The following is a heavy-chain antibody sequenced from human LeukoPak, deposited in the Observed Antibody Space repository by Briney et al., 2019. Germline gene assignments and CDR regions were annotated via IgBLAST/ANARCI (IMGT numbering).Heavy chain of an antibody. D-gene: IGHD3-9*01. CDR3: ARVADILTGYYLDY. J-gene: IGHJ4*02. CDR1: GGSISSYY. CDR2: IYYSGST. Sequence: PSETLSLTCTVSGGSISSYYWSWIRQPPGKGLEGIGYIYYSGSTNYNPSLKSRVTISVDTSKNQFSLKLSSVTAADTAVYYCARVADILTGYYLDYWGQGTLVTVSS. V-gene: IGHV4-59*01.